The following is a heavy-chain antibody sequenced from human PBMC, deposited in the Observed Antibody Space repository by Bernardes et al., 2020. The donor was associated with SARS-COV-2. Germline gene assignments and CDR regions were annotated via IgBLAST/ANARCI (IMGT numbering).Heavy chain of an antibody. CDR3: AREYDSGDKIDS. V-gene: IGHV3-7*01. Sequence: GGSLRLSCAASGFTYSNCWMHWARQAPGKGLEWVARIKEDGSETYYVDAVKGRFTISRDNARNSLYLQMSSLRTDDTAMYYCAREYDSGDKIDSWGQGTLVTVSS. CDR1: GFTYSNCW. D-gene: IGHD4-17*01. CDR2: IKEDGSET. J-gene: IGHJ4*02.